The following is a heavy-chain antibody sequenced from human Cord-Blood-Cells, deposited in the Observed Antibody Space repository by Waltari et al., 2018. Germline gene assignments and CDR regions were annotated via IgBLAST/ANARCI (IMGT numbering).Heavy chain of an antibody. J-gene: IGHJ4*02. CDR3: ARGRRGAGDY. D-gene: IGHD6-19*01. Sequence: QVQLQQWGAGLFEPSETLSLTCAGYGGSFSGYYWTWIRQPPGKGLEWIGEINHSGSTNYNPSLKSRVTISVDTSKNQFSLKLSSVTAADTAVYYCARGRRGAGDYWGQGTLVTVSS. CDR1: GGSFSGYY. V-gene: IGHV4-34*01. CDR2: INHSGST.